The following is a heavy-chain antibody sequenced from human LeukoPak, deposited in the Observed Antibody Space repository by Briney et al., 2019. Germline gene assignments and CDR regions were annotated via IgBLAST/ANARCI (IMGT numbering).Heavy chain of an antibody. Sequence: GGSLRLSCAASGFTFRSYAMHWLRQAPGQGLEWVAVIASDGKDKHLADSVKGRFAISRDNSRNTLYLQMNSLRAEDTAVYYCAKNHHDCSSTSCYPDSWGQGTLVTVSS. CDR2: IASDGKDK. D-gene: IGHD2-2*01. V-gene: IGHV3-30*18. CDR3: AKNHHDCSSTSCYPDS. CDR1: GFTFRSYA. J-gene: IGHJ4*02.